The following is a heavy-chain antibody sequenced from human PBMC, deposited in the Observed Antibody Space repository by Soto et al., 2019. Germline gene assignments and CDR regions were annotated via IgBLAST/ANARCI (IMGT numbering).Heavy chain of an antibody. J-gene: IGHJ5*02. CDR2: INHSGST. V-gene: IGHV4-34*01. D-gene: IGHD3-10*01. CDR1: GGSFSGYY. CDR3: ARGRYYGSGSYYRLYGWFDP. Sequence: PSETLSLTCAVYGGSFSGYYWSWIRQPPGKGLEWIGEINHSGSTNYNPSLKSRVTISVDTSKNQFSLKLSSVTAADTAVYYCARGRYYGSGSYYRLYGWFDPWGQGTLVTVSS.